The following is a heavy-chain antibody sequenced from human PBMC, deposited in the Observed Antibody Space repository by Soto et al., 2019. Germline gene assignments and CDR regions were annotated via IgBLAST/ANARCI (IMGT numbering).Heavy chain of an antibody. CDR3: ARGVFRSSSWHYYYGMDV. J-gene: IGHJ6*02. CDR2: ISYDGSNK. CDR1: GFTFSSYA. D-gene: IGHD6-13*01. V-gene: IGHV3-30-3*01. Sequence: GGSLRLSCAASGFTFSSYAMHWVRQAPGKGLEWVAVISYDGSNKYYADSVKGRFTISRDNSKNTLYLQMNSLRAEDTAVYYCARGVFRSSSWHYYYGMDVWGQGTTVTVSS.